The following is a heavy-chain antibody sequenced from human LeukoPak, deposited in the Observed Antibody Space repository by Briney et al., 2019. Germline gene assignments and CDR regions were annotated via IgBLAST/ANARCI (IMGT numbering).Heavy chain of an antibody. Sequence: GGSLRLSCSASGFTFSNYAMHWVRQAPGKGLEYVSAISTNGDSTYYADSVKGRFTISRDNSKNTLYLQMSSLRADDTAVYYCVKGYCRGGNCFSRTMYYFDYWGQGTLVTVSS. J-gene: IGHJ4*02. D-gene: IGHD2-15*01. V-gene: IGHV3-64D*06. CDR3: VKGYCRGGNCFSRTMYYFDY. CDR1: GFTFSNYA. CDR2: ISTNGDST.